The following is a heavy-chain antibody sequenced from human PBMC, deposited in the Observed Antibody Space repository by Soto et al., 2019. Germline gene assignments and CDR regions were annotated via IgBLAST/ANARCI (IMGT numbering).Heavy chain of an antibody. D-gene: IGHD1-26*01. CDR3: ARGVSAGVDY. J-gene: IGHJ4*02. CDR1: GYSFTSLD. CDR2: MQHSTGRA. Sequence: QVQLVKSGAEVREPGASVKVSCKASGYSFTSLDINWVRQTAGQGLEWMGWMQHSTGRAGYAQKFQGRVTMTRDTSINTAYMELTTLTSDDTAFYYCARGVSAGVDYWGQGTLVTVSS. V-gene: IGHV1-8*01.